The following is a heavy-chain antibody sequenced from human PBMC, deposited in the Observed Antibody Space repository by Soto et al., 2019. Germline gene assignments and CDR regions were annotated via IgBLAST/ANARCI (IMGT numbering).Heavy chain of an antibody. CDR2: ISGDSNYI. D-gene: IGHD3-22*01. CDR1: GFSFSGYN. CDR3: ARVVYFDRSAYGL. J-gene: IGHJ3*01. Sequence: PGGSLRLSCAASGFSFSGYNMNWVRQAPGKGLEWVSSISGDSNYIYHADSVQGRFTISRDNAKNSVYLQMNSLRAEDTAVYYCARVVYFDRSAYGLWGQGTMVTVSS. V-gene: IGHV3-21*06.